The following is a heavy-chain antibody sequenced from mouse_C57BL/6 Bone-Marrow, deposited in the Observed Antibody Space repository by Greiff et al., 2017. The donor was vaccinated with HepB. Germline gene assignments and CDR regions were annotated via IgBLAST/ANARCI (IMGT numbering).Heavy chain of an antibody. Sequence: VQLQQSGTVLARPGASVKMSCKTSGYTFTSYWMHWVKQRPGQGLEWIGAIYPGNSDTSYNQKFKGKAKLTAVSSASTAYMELSSLTNEESAVYYSTRYYGSSHWYFDVWGTGTPLTVSS. J-gene: IGHJ1*03. CDR3: TRYYGSSHWYFDV. CDR1: GYTFTSYW. D-gene: IGHD1-1*01. CDR2: IYPGNSDT. V-gene: IGHV1-5*01.